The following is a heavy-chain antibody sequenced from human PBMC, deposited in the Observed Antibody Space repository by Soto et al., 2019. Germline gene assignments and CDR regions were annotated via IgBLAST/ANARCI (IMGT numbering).Heavy chain of an antibody. CDR1: GGTPSNSA. D-gene: IGHD2-2*01. CDR3: ARQSDPYCSSTSCYGPTYYYYYGMDV. CDR2: IIPVFGIV. V-gene: IGHV1-69*13. Sequence: SVKVSCKASGGTPSNSAFSWVRQAPGQGLEWMGGIIPVFGIVNYAQKFQGRVTITADESTSTAYMELSSLRSEDTAVYYCARQSDPYCSSTSCYGPTYYYYYGMDVRGQGTTVTVSS. J-gene: IGHJ6*02.